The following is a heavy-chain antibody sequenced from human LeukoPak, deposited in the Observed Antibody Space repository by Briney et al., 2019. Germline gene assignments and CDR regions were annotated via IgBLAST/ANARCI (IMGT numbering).Heavy chain of an antibody. Sequence: SETLSLTCAVSGGSISSGGYSWSWIRQPPGRGLEWIGYIYYSGSTYYNPSLKSRVTISVDTSKNQFSLKLSSVTAADTAVYYCARGYHGYCSGGSCPLGFDYWGQGTLVTVSS. J-gene: IGHJ4*02. D-gene: IGHD2-15*01. CDR3: ARGYHGYCSGGSCPLGFDY. V-gene: IGHV4-30-4*07. CDR2: IYYSGST. CDR1: GGSISSGGYS.